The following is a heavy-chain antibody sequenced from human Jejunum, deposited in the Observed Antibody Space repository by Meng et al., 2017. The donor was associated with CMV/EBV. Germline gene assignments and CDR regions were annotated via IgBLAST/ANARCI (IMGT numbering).Heavy chain of an antibody. CDR1: IYSFTSHG. J-gene: IGHJ4*02. V-gene: IGHV1-18*01. Sequence: KSSIYSFTSHGISWVRQVPGQGLEWIGWISGYNGNTNYAQKLQGRVTMTTDTSTSTAYMELRVLRSDDTAVYYCARSSSYTHGYFEYWGQGALVTVSS. CDR3: ARSSSYTHGYFEY. CDR2: ISGYNGNT. D-gene: IGHD5-18*01.